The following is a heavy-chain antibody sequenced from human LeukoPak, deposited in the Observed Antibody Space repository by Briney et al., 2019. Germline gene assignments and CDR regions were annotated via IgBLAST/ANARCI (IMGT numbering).Heavy chain of an antibody. CDR2: MNPNTGHT. D-gene: IGHD6-13*01. CDR3: ARVGEWFDSSSWYYFFDY. CDR1: GYSFISYD. Sequence: ASVKVSCKASGYSFISYDVNWVRQATGQGLEWTGWMNPNTGHTAYAQKFQGRVTFTMDTSISTAYLELSSLRSEDTAVYYCARVGEWFDSSSWYYFFDYWGQGTLVTVSS. J-gene: IGHJ4*02. V-gene: IGHV1-8*03.